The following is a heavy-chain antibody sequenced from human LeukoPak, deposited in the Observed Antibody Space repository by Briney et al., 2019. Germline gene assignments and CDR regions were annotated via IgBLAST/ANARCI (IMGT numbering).Heavy chain of an antibody. CDR2: IYSGGNT. CDR1: EFSVGSNY. D-gene: IGHD3-10*01. V-gene: IGHV3-53*01. CDR3: ARTDYGSGSYSDY. J-gene: IGHJ4*02. Sequence: GGPLRLSCAASEFSVGSNYMTWVRQAPGKGLEWVSVIYSGGNTYYADALKGRFTISRDKSQQTLYLQMNSLRAEDTAIYYCARTDYGSGSYSDYWGQGTLVTVSS.